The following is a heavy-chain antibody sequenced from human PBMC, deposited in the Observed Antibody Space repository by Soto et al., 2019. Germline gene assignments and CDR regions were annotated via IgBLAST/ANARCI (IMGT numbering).Heavy chain of an antibody. D-gene: IGHD3-22*01. CDR3: ARVGSGSFDY. V-gene: IGHV4-59*01. CDR2: IYYSGNT. Sequence: SSESLSLPCAVSGCSISTYYWSWIRQSPGKGLEWIGYIYYSGNTNYNPSLKSRVTISVDTSKNQFSLKMRSVTAADTAVYYCARVGSGSFDYWGQGALVTVSS. J-gene: IGHJ4*02. CDR1: GCSISTYY.